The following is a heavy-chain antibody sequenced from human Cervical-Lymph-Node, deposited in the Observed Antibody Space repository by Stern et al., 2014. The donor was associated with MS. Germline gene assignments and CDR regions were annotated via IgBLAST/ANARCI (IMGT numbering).Heavy chain of an antibody. V-gene: IGHV3-30*03. CDR3: ARDYSSTYGEGDY. CDR2: ISYDGSNK. Sequence: VQLVESGGGVVQPGRSLGLSCAASGFTFSSYGMDCVRQAPGKGLEWVAVISYDGSNKYYADSVKGRFTISRDNAKNTLYLQMNSLRAEDTAVYYCARDYSSTYGEGDYWGQGTLVTVSS. D-gene: IGHD4-17*01. CDR1: GFTFSSYG. J-gene: IGHJ4*02.